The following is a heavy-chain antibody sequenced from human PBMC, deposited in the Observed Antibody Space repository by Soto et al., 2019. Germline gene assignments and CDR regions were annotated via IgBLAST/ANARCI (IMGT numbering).Heavy chain of an antibody. CDR1: GFTFRTFG. Sequence: QVLLVETGGGVVQPGKSLRLSCAASGFTFRTFGMHWVRQAPGKGLEWVSVIWNDGSKKFYADSVKGRFTISRDNSNNTLYLQMDCLRPEDTAVYYCVTGNQNFFDYWGQGTLVTVSS. CDR2: IWNDGSKK. CDR3: VTGNQNFFDY. D-gene: IGHD1-1*01. V-gene: IGHV3-33*01. J-gene: IGHJ4*02.